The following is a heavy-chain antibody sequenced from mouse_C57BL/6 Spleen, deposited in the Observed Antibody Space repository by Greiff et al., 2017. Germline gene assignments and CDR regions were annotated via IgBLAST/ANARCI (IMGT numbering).Heavy chain of an antibody. V-gene: IGHV1-74*01. D-gene: IGHD2-5*01. CDR2: IHPSDSDP. CDR1: GYTFTSYW. J-gene: IGHJ4*01. CDR3: AIHTYVNNCGNYALDY. Sequence: VKLQQPGAELVKPGASVKVSCKASGYTFTSYWMHWVKQRPGQGLEWIGRIHPSDSDPTYNQKFKGKATLPVDKSSSTAYMQLSRLTSEDSAVYYCAIHTYVNNCGNYALDYWGQGTSVTVSS.